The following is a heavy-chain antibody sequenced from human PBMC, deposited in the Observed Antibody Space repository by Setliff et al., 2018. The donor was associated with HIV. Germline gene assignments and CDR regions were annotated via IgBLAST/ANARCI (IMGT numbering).Heavy chain of an antibody. Sequence: ETLSLTCAVSGDSVSGYYWSWIRQPAGRGLEWIGRVHNSAGSNYNPSLKSRVTMSVDTAKNQLSLKLTAVSAADTAVYYCARDRIEVMADSPHDVFDIWGRGIMVTVSS. V-gene: IGHV4-4*07. CDR2: VHNSAGS. J-gene: IGHJ3*02. CDR1: GDSVSGYY. D-gene: IGHD3-22*01. CDR3: ARDRIEVMADSPHDVFDI.